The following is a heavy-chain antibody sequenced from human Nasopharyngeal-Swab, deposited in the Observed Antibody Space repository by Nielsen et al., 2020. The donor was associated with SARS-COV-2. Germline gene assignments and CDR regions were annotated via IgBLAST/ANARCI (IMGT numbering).Heavy chain of an antibody. J-gene: IGHJ6*02. CDR3: ARDTNLRFFDWSYYYYGMDV. Sequence: SDTLPLTCTVSGGPVISGSYYWTWLRQPPGKGLEWIGYIYYSGSTNYNPSLKSRVTISVDTSKNQFSLKLSSVTAADTAVYYCARDTNLRFFDWSYYYYGMDVWGQGTTVTVSS. D-gene: IGHD3-9*01. CDR1: GGPVISGSYY. V-gene: IGHV4-61*01. CDR2: IYYSGST.